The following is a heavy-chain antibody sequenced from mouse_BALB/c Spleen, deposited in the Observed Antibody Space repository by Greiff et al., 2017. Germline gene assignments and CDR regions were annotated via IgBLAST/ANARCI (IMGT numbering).Heavy chain of an antibody. Sequence: VHVKQSGPELVKPGASVKISCKASGYSFTGYFMNWVMQSHGKSLEWIGRINPYNGDTFYNQKFKGKATLTVDKSSSTAHMELRSLASEDSAVYYCARGTTATLYAMDYWGQGTSVTVSS. V-gene: IGHV1-20*02. D-gene: IGHD1-2*01. CDR3: ARGTTATLYAMDY. CDR1: GYSFTGYF. CDR2: INPYNGDT. J-gene: IGHJ4*01.